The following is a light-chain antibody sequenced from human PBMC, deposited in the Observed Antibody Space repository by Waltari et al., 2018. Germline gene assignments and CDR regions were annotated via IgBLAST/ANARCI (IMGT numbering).Light chain of an antibody. CDR1: QGISSF. CDR2: AAS. V-gene: IGKV1-9*01. Sequence: QLTQSPSSLSASVGDRVTITCRASQGISSFLAWYQQKAGKAPKLLIYAASTLQSGVPSRFSGSGSGTDFTLTISSLQPEDFATYYCQQHDNFPFTFGPGTKVEIK. J-gene: IGKJ3*01. CDR3: QQHDNFPFT.